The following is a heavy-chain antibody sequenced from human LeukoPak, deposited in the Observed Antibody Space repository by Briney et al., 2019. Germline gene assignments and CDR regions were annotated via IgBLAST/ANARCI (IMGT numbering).Heavy chain of an antibody. V-gene: IGHV3-23*01. D-gene: IGHD3-22*01. Sequence: PGGSLRLSCAASGFTFSNYALSWVRQAPGKGLEWVSAISGSGGSTYYADSVKGRFTISRDNSKNTLYLQMNSLRAEDTAVYYCAKESAKYYYDSSGYPTVDWGQGTLVTVSS. CDR1: GFTFSNYA. J-gene: IGHJ4*02. CDR3: AKESAKYYYDSSGYPTVD. CDR2: ISGSGGST.